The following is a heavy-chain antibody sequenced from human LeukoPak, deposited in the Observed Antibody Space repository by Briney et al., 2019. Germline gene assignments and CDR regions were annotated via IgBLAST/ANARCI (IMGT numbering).Heavy chain of an antibody. CDR1: GFTLSSYN. Sequence: GGSLRLSCAASGFTLSSYNMHWVRQAPGKGPEWVADVVYDGRSYYSTDAVKGRFTISRDNSKTTQYLQMNSLRPEDTAVYYCATEGRVGIVGGTSRDLEYWGQGTVVTVSS. J-gene: IGHJ4*02. CDR3: ATEGRVGIVGGTSRDLEY. D-gene: IGHD1-26*01. V-gene: IGHV3-30*04. CDR2: VVYDGRSY.